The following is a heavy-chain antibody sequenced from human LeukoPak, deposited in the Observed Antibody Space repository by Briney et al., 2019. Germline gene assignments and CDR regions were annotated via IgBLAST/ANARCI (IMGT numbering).Heavy chain of an antibody. D-gene: IGHD3-22*01. CDR3: ASSYYYDSRSGSVGCDP. Sequence: GASVKVSCKASGYTFTSYYMHWVRQAPGQGLEWMGIINPSGGSTSYAQKFQGRVTMTRDTSTSTVYMELSSLRSEDTAVYYCASSYYYDSRSGSVGCDPWGQGTLVTVSS. J-gene: IGHJ5*02. CDR2: INPSGGST. CDR1: GYTFTSYY. V-gene: IGHV1-46*01.